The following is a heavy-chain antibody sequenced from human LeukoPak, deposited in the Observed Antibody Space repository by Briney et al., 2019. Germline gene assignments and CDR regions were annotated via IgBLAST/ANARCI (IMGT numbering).Heavy chain of an antibody. CDR2: IRYDGSNK. CDR3: AKVGGPYDILTGYQDY. Sequence: GGSLRLSCAASGFTFSSYGMHWVRQAPGKGLEWVAFIRYDGSNKYYADSVKGRFTISRDNSKNTLYLQMNSLRAEDTAVYYCAKVGGPYDILTGYQDYWGQGTRVAVSP. CDR1: GFTFSSYG. J-gene: IGHJ4*02. V-gene: IGHV3-30*02. D-gene: IGHD3-9*01.